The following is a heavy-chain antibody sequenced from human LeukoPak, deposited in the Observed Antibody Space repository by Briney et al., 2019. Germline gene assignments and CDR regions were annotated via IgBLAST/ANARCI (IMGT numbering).Heavy chain of an antibody. Sequence: GGSLRLSCAASGFTFSSYAMSWVRQASGKGLEWVSAISGSGGSTYYADSVKGRFTISRDNSKNTLYLQMNSLRAEDTAVYYCACSPHYYFDYWGQGTLVTVSS. CDR1: GFTFSSYA. V-gene: IGHV3-23*01. CDR3: ACSPHYYFDY. J-gene: IGHJ4*02. CDR2: ISGSGGST. D-gene: IGHD2-15*01.